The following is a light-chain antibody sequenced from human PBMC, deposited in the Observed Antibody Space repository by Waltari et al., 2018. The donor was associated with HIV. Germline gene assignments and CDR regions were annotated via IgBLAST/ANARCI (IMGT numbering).Light chain of an antibody. J-gene: IGKJ2*01. CDR1: QSISTW. Sequence: DIQMTQSPSTLSASVGDRVTITCRASQSISTWLAWYQQKPGKAPKLLIYKASSLESGVPSRFSGTGSGTEFTLTISSLQPDDFATYYCQQYKSYYIFGQGTKLEIK. CDR3: QQYKSYYI. V-gene: IGKV1-5*03. CDR2: KAS.